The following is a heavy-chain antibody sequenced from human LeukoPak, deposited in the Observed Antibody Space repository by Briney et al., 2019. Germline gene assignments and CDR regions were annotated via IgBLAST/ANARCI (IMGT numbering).Heavy chain of an antibody. Sequence: SETLSLTCTVSGGSISSGSYYWSWIRQPAGKGLEWIGRIYTSGSTNYNPYLKSRVTISVDTSKNQFSLKLSSVTAADTAVYYCARSQLSWYESFQHWGQGTLVTVSS. CDR3: ARSQLSWYESFQH. V-gene: IGHV4-61*02. J-gene: IGHJ1*01. CDR2: IYTSGST. CDR1: GGSISSGSYY. D-gene: IGHD6-13*01.